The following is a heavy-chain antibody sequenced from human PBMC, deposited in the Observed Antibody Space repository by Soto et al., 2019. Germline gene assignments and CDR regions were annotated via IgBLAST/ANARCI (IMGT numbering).Heavy chain of an antibody. CDR3: ARDSNSHFDY. J-gene: IGHJ4*02. V-gene: IGHV3-30-3*01. CDR2: ISYDGTKK. CDR1: RFTFTDYH. Sequence: QVQLVESGGGVVQAARSLRLSCAASRFTFTDYHMHWVRQAPGKGLEWVALISYDGTKKYYAESVKGRFTISRDNSKNTLFLQVSSLKPEDTAIYYCARDSNSHFDYWGQGVLVTVSS.